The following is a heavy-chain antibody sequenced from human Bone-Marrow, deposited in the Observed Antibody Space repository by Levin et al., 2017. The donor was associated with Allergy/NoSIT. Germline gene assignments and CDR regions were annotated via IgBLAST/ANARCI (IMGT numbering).Heavy chain of an antibody. Sequence: ASVKVSCAASGFTVSNTYMSWVRQARGKGLEWVSIIKSDDVTYYADSVKGRFTISRDSSENTLHLQMSSLRAEDTAVYFCVRGRGYIFDYWGQGTQVTVSS. D-gene: IGHD3-22*01. CDR3: VRGRGYIFDY. V-gene: IGHV3-53*01. CDR1: GFTVSNTY. CDR2: IKSDDVT. J-gene: IGHJ4*02.